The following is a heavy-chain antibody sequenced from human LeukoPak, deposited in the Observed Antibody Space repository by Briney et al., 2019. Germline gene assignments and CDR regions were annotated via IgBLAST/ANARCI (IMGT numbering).Heavy chain of an antibody. V-gene: IGHV3-23*01. CDR1: GFTFSSYA. CDR2: ITGSGGST. Sequence: GGSLRLSCAASGFTFSSYAMSWVRQAPGKGLEWVSAITGSGGSTYHADSVKGRFTISRDNSKNTLYLQMNSLRAEDTAVYYCAKDGSLGISDYWGQGTLVTVSS. CDR3: AKDGSLGISDY. D-gene: IGHD7-27*01. J-gene: IGHJ4*02.